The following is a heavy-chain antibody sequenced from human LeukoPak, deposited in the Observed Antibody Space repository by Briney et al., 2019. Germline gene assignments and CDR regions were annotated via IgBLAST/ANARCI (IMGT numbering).Heavy chain of an antibody. J-gene: IGHJ4*02. D-gene: IGHD1-26*01. V-gene: IGHV3-30*02. Sequence: PGGSLRLSCAASGFTFSRYGMHWVRQAPGKGLEWVAVIWEDGSNIYYADSVKGRSTISIDNTKNTLYLQNNSLRGEDTAVYYCATHAGPTRVGDYWGQGTLVTVSS. CDR3: ATHAGPTRVGDY. CDR2: IWEDGSNI. CDR1: GFTFSRYG.